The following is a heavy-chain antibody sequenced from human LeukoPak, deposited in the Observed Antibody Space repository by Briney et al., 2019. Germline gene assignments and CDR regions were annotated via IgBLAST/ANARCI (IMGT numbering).Heavy chain of an antibody. Sequence: GGSLRLSCAASGFTFSSYAMSWVRQAPGKGLEWVSAISGSGGSTYYADSVKGRFTISRDNSKNTLYLQMNSLRAEDTAVYYCAKDERITIFGVVIGPIDYWGQGTLVTVSS. CDR2: ISGSGGST. V-gene: IGHV3-23*01. CDR1: GFTFSSYA. CDR3: AKDERITIFGVVIGPIDY. J-gene: IGHJ4*02. D-gene: IGHD3-3*01.